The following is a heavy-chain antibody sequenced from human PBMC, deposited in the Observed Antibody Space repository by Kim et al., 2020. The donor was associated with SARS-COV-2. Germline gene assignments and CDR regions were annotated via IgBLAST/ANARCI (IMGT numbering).Heavy chain of an antibody. CDR1: GGTFSSYT. V-gene: IGHV1-69*04. J-gene: IGHJ6*02. Sequence: SVKVSCKASGGTFSSYTISWVRQAPGQGLEWMGRIIPILGIANYAQKFQGRVTITADKSTSTAYMELSSLRSEDTAVYYCAREAGWFGELTYYYYYGMDVWGQGTTVTVSS. CDR2: IIPILGIA. CDR3: AREAGWFGELTYYYYYGMDV. D-gene: IGHD3-10*01.